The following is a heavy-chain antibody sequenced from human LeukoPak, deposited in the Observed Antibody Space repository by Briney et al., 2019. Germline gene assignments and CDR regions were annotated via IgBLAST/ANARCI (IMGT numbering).Heavy chain of an antibody. D-gene: IGHD2-21*01. CDR2: IYTSGGT. V-gene: IGHV4-4*09. CDR3: ARHRSVSAYEAFHI. CDR1: GGSISSYY. J-gene: IGHJ3*02. Sequence: SETLSLTCTVSGGSISSYYWSWIRQPPGKGLEWIGYIYTSGGTNYSPSPKSRVIISVDTSKNQFSLKLTSVTAADTAVYFCARHRSVSAYEAFHIWGQGTMVTVSS.